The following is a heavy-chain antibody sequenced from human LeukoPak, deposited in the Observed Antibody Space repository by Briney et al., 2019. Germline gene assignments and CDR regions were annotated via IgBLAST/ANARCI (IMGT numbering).Heavy chain of an antibody. Sequence: GGSLRLSCAASGFTFSSYAMSWVRQAPGKGLERVSAISGSGGSTYYADSVKGRFAISRDNSKNTLYLQMNSLRAEDTAVYYCAKAPKNYGDYVTYYFDYWGQGTLVTVSS. CDR3: AKAPKNYGDYVTYYFDY. V-gene: IGHV3-23*01. CDR1: GFTFSSYA. CDR2: ISGSGGST. D-gene: IGHD4-17*01. J-gene: IGHJ4*02.